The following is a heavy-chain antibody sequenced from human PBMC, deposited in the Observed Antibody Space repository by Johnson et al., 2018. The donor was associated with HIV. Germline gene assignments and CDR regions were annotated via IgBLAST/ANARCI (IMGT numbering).Heavy chain of an antibody. V-gene: IGHV3-66*01. CDR2: IYSGGTT. D-gene: IGHD1-26*01. Sequence: VQLVESGGGLVQPGGSLRLSCAASGFTVSSNYMNWVRQAPGKGLEWVSVIYSGGTTYHADSVKGRFIISRDNSKSTLYLQMNSLRAEDTAVYYCARDLPGIYDAFDLWGQGTMVTVSS. CDR3: ARDLPGIYDAFDL. J-gene: IGHJ3*01. CDR1: GFTVSSNY.